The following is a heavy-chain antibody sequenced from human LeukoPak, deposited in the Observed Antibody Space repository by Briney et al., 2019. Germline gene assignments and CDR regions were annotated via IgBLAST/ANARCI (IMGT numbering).Heavy chain of an antibody. J-gene: IGHJ4*02. D-gene: IGHD3-9*01. V-gene: IGHV4-39*01. CDR2: IHYDGST. CDR1: GGSISGRRYY. CDR3: ARIMGDYNILTGLYLKYNFDY. Sequence: PSETLSLTCSVSGGSISGRRYYWGCLRQPPGRGLEWIVSIHYDGSTYYNPSLNSLITMSVDTSNNQVSLKLRSGTAAATPVYYCARIMGDYNILTGLYLKYNFDYWGQGTLVTVSS.